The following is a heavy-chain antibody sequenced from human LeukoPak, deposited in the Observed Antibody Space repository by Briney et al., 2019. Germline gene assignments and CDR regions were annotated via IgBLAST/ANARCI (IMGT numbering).Heavy chain of an antibody. CDR3: ARDMESGAYYYDSSGYYAGSHTAGFDP. Sequence: SETLSLTCAVYGGSFSGYYWSWIRQPPGKGLEWIGEINHSGSTNYNPSLKSRVTISVDTSKNQFSLKLSSVTAADTAVYYCARDMESGAYYYDSSGYYAGSHTAGFDPWGQGTLVTVSS. CDR2: INHSGST. V-gene: IGHV4-34*01. CDR1: GGSFSGYY. J-gene: IGHJ5*02. D-gene: IGHD3-22*01.